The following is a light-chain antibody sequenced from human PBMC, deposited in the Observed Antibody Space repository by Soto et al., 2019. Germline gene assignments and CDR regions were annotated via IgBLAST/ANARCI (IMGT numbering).Light chain of an antibody. Sequence: EIVMTQSPATLSLSPGERATLSFGASQSVRNYLAWYQQKPGQAPRLLIYGASSRATGIPDRFSGSGSGTDFTLTISRLEPEDFAVYYCQQYGSSPLTFGGGTKVDIK. J-gene: IGKJ4*01. CDR1: QSVRNY. V-gene: IGKV3-20*01. CDR2: GAS. CDR3: QQYGSSPLT.